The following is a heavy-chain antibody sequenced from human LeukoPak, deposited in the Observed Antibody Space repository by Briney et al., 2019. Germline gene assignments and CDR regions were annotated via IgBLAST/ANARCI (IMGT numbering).Heavy chain of an antibody. CDR3: AKDQHVVVTARGGSDFDY. CDR2: INSDGSST. V-gene: IGHV3-74*01. D-gene: IGHD2-21*02. CDR1: GFTFSRYW. J-gene: IGHJ4*02. Sequence: GGSLRLSCAASGFTFSRYWMHWVRQAPGKGLVWVSRINSDGSSTNYADSVKGRFTISRDNSKNTLYLQMNSLRAEDTAVYYCAKDQHVVVTARGGSDFDYWGQGTLVTVSS.